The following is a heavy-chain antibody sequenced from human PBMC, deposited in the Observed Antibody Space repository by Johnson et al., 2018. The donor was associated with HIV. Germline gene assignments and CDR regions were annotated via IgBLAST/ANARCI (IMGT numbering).Heavy chain of an antibody. V-gene: IGHV3-74*02. CDR3: TTTPTMVRGVDV. D-gene: IGHD3-10*01. CDR1: GFTFISYW. CDR2: INFDGTST. Sequence: VQLVESGGGLVQPGGSLRLSCEASGFTFISYWMHWVRQAPGKGLMWVSRINFDGTSTTYADSVKGRFSVSRDNVKDTLYLQMNNLRAEDTAVYYCTTTPTMVRGVDVWGQGTMGTVSS. J-gene: IGHJ3*01.